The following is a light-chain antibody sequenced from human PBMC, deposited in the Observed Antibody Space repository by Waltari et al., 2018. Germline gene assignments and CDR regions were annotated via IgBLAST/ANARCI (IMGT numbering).Light chain of an antibody. J-gene: IGLJ3*02. CDR1: RSTIGSNS. CDR2: SNN. CDR3: AAWDDSVNGHWV. Sequence: QSVLTQPPSASGTPGQRVTFSCSGTRSTIGSNSVHLYRQVPGTAPKLLIHSNNQRPSGVPDRFSGTKSGTSASLAISGLQSEDEADYYCAAWDDSVNGHWVFGGGTKLTVL. V-gene: IGLV1-44*01.